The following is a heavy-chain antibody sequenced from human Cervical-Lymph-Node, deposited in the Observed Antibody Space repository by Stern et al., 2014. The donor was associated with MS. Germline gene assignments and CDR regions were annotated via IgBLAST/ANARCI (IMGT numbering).Heavy chain of an antibody. D-gene: IGHD3-3*01. CDR2: IYYSGSP. CDR1: GGSISSGDYY. CDR3: ARGITIFGVVKT. Sequence: HVQLVESGPGLVKPSQTLSLTCTVSGGSISSGDYYWSWISQPPGKGLERIVYIYYSGSPYYNPYRKSCCTISVDTSQNHFALKLSSVTAADTAVYYCARGITIFGVVKTWGQGTLVTVSS. V-gene: IGHV4-30-4*01. J-gene: IGHJ4*02.